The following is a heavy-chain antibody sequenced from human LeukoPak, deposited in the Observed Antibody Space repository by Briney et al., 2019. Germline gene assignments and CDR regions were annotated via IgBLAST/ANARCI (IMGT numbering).Heavy chain of an antibody. CDR3: ARDHDFAFDN. CDR2: IRDTGAT. D-gene: IGHD2-21*02. V-gene: IGHV3-69-1*01. CDR1: GLTFSAYP. J-gene: IGHJ4*02. Sequence: GGSLRLSCAASGLTFSAYPINWVRQAPGKGLEWISHIRDTGATDYADSVKGRFTISRDNAKNSLYLQLSSLRAEDTAVYYCARDHDFAFDNWGQGTLVTVSS.